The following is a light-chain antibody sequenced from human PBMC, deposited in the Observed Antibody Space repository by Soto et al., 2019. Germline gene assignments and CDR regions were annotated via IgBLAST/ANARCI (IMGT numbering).Light chain of an antibody. Sequence: DIQMTQSPSSLSASVGDRVTITCQASQDIRKYLNWYQQKPGKAPKLLIYDATNLETGVPSRFSGSRSSTDFTFTISSLQPEDNATYYCKQYDTLRITFGQGTRLEIK. CDR2: DAT. V-gene: IGKV1-33*01. J-gene: IGKJ5*01. CDR3: KQYDTLRIT. CDR1: QDIRKY.